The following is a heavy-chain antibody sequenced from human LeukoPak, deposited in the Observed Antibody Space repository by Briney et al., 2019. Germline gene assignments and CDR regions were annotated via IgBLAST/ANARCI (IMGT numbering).Heavy chain of an antibody. CDR1: GFTFSSYT. V-gene: IGHV3-21*01. Sequence: GGSLRLSCAASGFTFSSYTMNWVRQAPGKGLEWVSSISSSSSYIYYADSVKGRFTISRDNSKNTLYLQMNSLRAEDTAVYYCARTYYDILTGYNPYFDYWGQGILVTVSS. CDR2: ISSSSSYI. CDR3: ARTYYDILTGYNPYFDY. D-gene: IGHD3-9*01. J-gene: IGHJ4*02.